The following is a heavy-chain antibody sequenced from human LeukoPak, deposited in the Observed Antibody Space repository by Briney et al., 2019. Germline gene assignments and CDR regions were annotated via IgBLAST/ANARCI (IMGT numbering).Heavy chain of an antibody. D-gene: IGHD6-19*01. J-gene: IGHJ4*02. V-gene: IGHV3-21*01. CDR3: ATSGIAVAGPLPL. Sequence: PGGSLRLSCAASGFTFSSYGMHWVRQAPGKGLEWVSSISSSSSYIYYADSVKGRFTISRDNAKNSLYLQMNSLRAEDTAVYYCATSGIAVAGPLPLWGQGTLVTVSS. CDR1: GFTFSSYG. CDR2: ISSSSSYI.